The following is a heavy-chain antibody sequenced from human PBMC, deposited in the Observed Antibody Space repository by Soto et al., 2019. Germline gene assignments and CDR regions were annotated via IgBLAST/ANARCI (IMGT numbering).Heavy chain of an antibody. CDR1: GYTFTSYD. CDR2: MNPKNGHT. CDR3: ARIPRSSGGSRFDP. D-gene: IGHD2-15*01. Sequence: QVQLVQSGAEVKKPGASVKVSCKASGYTFTSYDINWVRQATGQGLEWMGWMNPKNGHTGHAQRFQGRVTMTSDTSIDTAYMELSGLTSEDTAVYYCARIPRSSGGSRFDPWGQGTLVTVSS. V-gene: IGHV1-8*01. J-gene: IGHJ5*02.